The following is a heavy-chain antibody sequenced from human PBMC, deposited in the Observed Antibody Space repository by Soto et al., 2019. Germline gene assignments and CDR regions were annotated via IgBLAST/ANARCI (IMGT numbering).Heavy chain of an antibody. D-gene: IGHD2-15*01. J-gene: IGHJ4*02. CDR3: ARLRYCSGGSCPYYFDY. CDR2: IDPSDSYT. CDR1: GYSFTSYW. Sequence: GESLKISCKGSGYSFTSYWISWVRQMPGKGLEWMGRIDPSDSYTNYSPSFQGHVTISADKSISTAYLQWSSLKASDTAMYYCARLRYCSGGSCPYYFDYWGQGTLVTVSS. V-gene: IGHV5-10-1*01.